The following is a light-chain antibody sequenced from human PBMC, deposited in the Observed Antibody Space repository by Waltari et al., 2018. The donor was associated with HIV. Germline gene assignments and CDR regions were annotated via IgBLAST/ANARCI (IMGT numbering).Light chain of an antibody. J-gene: IGKJ4*01. Sequence: DIQMTQSTSSVSASVGDRVTLTGRASQPISTWLAWYQQKPGKAPKLLIYAAATLQSGVPSRFSGSGSGTDFTLTISSLQPEDFATYYCQQANSFPLTFGGGTKVDIK. CDR2: AAA. CDR1: QPISTW. CDR3: QQANSFPLT. V-gene: IGKV1D-12*01.